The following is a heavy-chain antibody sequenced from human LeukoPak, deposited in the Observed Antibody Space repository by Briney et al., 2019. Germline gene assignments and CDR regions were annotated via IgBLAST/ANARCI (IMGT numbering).Heavy chain of an antibody. CDR2: IKQDGSEK. J-gene: IGHJ4*02. CDR1: GFTFSSYA. Sequence: GGSLRLSCAASGFTFSSYAMSWVRQAPGKGLEWVANIKQDGSEKYYVGSVKGRFTISRDNGENSLYLQMNSLRAEDTALYYCARDRRGMSDFDYWGQGTLVTVSS. D-gene: IGHD6-13*01. CDR3: ARDRRGMSDFDY. V-gene: IGHV3-7*01.